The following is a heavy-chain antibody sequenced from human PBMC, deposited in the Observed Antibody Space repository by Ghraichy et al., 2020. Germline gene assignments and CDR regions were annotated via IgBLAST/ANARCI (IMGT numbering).Heavy chain of an antibody. V-gene: IGHV3-23*01. J-gene: IGHJ4*02. CDR3: AKPAPEYYYDSSGYYDY. CDR1: GFTFSSYA. CDR2: ISGSGGST. D-gene: IGHD3-22*01. Sequence: GGSLRLSCAASGFTFSSYAMSWVRQAPGKGLEWVSAISGSGGSTYYADSVKGRFTISRDNSKNTLYLQMNSLRAEDTAVYYCAKPAPEYYYDSSGYYDYWGQGTLVTVSS.